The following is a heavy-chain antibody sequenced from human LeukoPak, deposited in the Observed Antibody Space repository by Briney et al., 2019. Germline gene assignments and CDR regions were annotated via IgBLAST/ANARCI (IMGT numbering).Heavy chain of an antibody. Sequence: PSETLSLTCAVYGGSFSGYYWSWIRQPPGKGLEWIGEINHSGSTNYNPSLKSRVTISVDTSKNQFSLKPSSVTAADTAVYYCARGDDSIAAAAGVNYFDYWGQGTLVTVSS. CDR3: ARGDDSIAAAAGVNYFDY. V-gene: IGHV4-34*01. CDR2: INHSGST. CDR1: GGSFSGYY. D-gene: IGHD6-13*01. J-gene: IGHJ4*02.